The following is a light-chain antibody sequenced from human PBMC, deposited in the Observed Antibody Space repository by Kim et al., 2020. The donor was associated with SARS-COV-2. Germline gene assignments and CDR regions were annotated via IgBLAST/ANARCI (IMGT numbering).Light chain of an antibody. CDR2: GAS. Sequence: EIVLTQSPGTLSLSPGERATLSCRASQSVSSSYLAWYQQKPGQAPRLFIYGASSRATGIPDRFSGSGSGTDFTLTISRLEPEDFAVYYCQQYGSSSGLTFGGGTKLEI. CDR3: QQYGSSSGLT. J-gene: IGKJ4*01. CDR1: QSVSSSY. V-gene: IGKV3-20*01.